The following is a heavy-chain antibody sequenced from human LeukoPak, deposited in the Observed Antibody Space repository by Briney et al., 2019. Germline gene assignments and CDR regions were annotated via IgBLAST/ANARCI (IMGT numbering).Heavy chain of an antibody. Sequence: GGSLRLSCAASGFTFSSYSMNWVRRAPGKGLEWVSYISSSSSTIYYADSVKGRFTISRDNAKNSLYLQMNSLRAEDTAVYYCARAYGDKRTHFDYWGQGTLVTVSS. D-gene: IGHD4-17*01. CDR2: ISSSSSTI. CDR1: GFTFSSYS. CDR3: ARAYGDKRTHFDY. J-gene: IGHJ4*02. V-gene: IGHV3-48*04.